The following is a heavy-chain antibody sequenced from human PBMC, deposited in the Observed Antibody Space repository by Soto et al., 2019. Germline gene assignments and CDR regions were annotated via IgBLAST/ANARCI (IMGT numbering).Heavy chain of an antibody. CDR1: GFTFGDYA. CDR2: IRSKAYGGTT. D-gene: IGHD4-17*01. V-gene: IGHV3-49*04. CDR3: TTDYGGNSGRVYYFDY. J-gene: IGHJ4*02. Sequence: PGGSLRLSCTASGFTFGDYAMSWVRQAPGKGLEWVGFIRSKAYGGTTEYAASVKGRFTISRDDSKSIAYLQMNSLKTEDTAVYYCTTDYGGNSGRVYYFDYWGQGTLVTVSS.